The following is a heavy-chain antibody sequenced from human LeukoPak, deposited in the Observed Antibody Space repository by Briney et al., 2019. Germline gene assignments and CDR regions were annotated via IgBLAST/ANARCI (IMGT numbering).Heavy chain of an antibody. Sequence: PGGSLRLSCAASGFTFRSYAMQWVRQAPGKGLEWMAVISYDGRTSYYVDSVKGRFTISRDNSKDTMYLEMNSLRAEDTAVYYCARGDYYEGRGYVAAYWGQGTLVTVST. D-gene: IGHD3-22*01. CDR1: GFTFRSYA. J-gene: IGHJ4*02. CDR2: ISYDGRTS. V-gene: IGHV3-30*04. CDR3: ARGDYYEGRGYVAAY.